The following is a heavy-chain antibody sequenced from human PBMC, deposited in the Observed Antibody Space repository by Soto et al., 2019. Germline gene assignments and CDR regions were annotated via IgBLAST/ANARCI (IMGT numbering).Heavy chain of an antibody. V-gene: IGHV4-34*01. Sequence: EPLSLTCAVYGGSFTGYYWSWIRQPPGKGLEWIGEINHSGSTNYNPSLKSRDTISVDTSKSQFSLKLSSVTAADTAVYYCARELGWASSGWFGSGYYYGMDVWGQGNTVT. CDR2: INHSGST. CDR1: GGSFTGYY. J-gene: IGHJ6*02. CDR3: ARELGWASSGWFGSGYYYGMDV. D-gene: IGHD6-19*01.